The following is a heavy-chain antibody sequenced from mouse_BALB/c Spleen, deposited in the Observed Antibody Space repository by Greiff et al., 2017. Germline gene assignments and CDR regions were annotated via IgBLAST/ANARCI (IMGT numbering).Heavy chain of an antibody. J-gene: IGHJ3*01. D-gene: IGHD1-1*01. Sequence: VQLQQSGPELVRPGVSVKISCKGSGYTFTDYAMHWVKQSHAKSLEWIGVISTYSGNTNYNQKFKGKATMTVDKSSSTAYMELARLTSEDSAIYYCARRGSSYPWFAYWGQGTLVTVSA. CDR3: ARRGSSYPWFAY. V-gene: IGHV1-67*01. CDR1: GYTFTDYA. CDR2: ISTYSGNT.